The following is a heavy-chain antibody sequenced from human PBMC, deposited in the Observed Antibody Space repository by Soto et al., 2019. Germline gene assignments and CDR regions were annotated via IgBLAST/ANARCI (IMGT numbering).Heavy chain of an antibody. J-gene: IGHJ4*02. V-gene: IGHV3-20*01. Sequence: EVQLVESGGGVVRPGGSLSLSCAASGFTFDDYGMSWVRQPPGKGLEWVSGINWNGGSTGDADSVKGRFTISRDNAKNSLYLQMNSLRAEDTALYHWAKHITGLYYIDYWGQGTLVTVS. CDR2: INWNGGST. CDR1: GFTFDDYG. D-gene: IGHD2-21*01. CDR3: AKHITGLYYIDY.